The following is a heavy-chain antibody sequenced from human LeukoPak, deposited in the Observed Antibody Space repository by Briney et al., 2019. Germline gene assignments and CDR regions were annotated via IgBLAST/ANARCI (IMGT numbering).Heavy chain of an antibody. D-gene: IGHD5-18*01. CDR3: ARPSEMWTAMAPIDY. CDR2: ISAYNGNT. J-gene: IGHJ4*02. V-gene: IGHV1-18*01. Sequence: ASVKVSCKASGYTFTSYGISWVRQAPGQGLEWMGWISAYNGNTNYAQKLQGSVTMTTDTSTSTAYMELRSLRSDDTAVYYCARPSEMWTAMAPIDYWGQGTLVTVSS. CDR1: GYTFTSYG.